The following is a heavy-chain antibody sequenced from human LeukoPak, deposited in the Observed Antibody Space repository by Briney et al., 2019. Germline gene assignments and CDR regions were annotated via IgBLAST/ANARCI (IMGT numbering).Heavy chain of an antibody. J-gene: IGHJ4*02. CDR3: ARGGYSGSYHIDY. D-gene: IGHD1-26*01. Sequence: ASVKVSCKASGGTFSSYAISWVRQAPGQGLEWMGGIIPIFGTANYAQKFQGRVTITTDESTSTAYMELSSLRSEDTAVYYCARGGYSGSYHIDYWGQGTLVTVS. CDR2: IIPIFGTA. V-gene: IGHV1-69*05. CDR1: GGTFSSYA.